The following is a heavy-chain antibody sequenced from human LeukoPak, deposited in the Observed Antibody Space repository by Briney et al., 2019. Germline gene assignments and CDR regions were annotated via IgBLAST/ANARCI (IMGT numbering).Heavy chain of an antibody. CDR2: IYSGGST. CDR3: AREGSSNWFDP. D-gene: IGHD3-10*01. Sequence: GGSLRLSCAGSGFTFSSYSMNWVRQAPGKGLEWVSVIYSGGSTYYADSVKGRFTISRDNSKNTLYLQMNSLRAEDTAVYYCAREGSSNWFDPWGQGTLVTVSS. V-gene: IGHV3-53*01. CDR1: GFTFSSYS. J-gene: IGHJ5*02.